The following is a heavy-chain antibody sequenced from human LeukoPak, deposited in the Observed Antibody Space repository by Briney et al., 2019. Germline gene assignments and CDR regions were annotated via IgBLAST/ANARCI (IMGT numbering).Heavy chain of an antibody. V-gene: IGHV3-30*18. CDR2: ISYDGSNK. J-gene: IGHJ4*02. Sequence: PGRSLRLSCAASGFTFSSYGMHWVRQAPGKGLEWVAVISYDGSNKYYADSVKGRFTISRDNSKNTLYLQMNSLRAEDTAVYYCAKGDVLGYCSSTSCYADYWGQGTLVTVSS. CDR1: GFTFSSYG. D-gene: IGHD2-2*01. CDR3: AKGDVLGYCSSTSCYADY.